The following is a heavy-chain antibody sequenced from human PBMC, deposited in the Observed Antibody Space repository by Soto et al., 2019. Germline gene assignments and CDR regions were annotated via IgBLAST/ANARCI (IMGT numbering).Heavy chain of an antibody. CDR3: AITHLRFGEHHY. Sequence: QVQLVQSGAEVKKPGASVKVSCKASGYTFTSYDINWVRPATGQGREWMGWMNPNSGNTGYGQKFQGRVTMTRNTSISTAYTELSSLRSEDTAVYYCAITHLRFGEHHYWGQGTLVTVSS. CDR1: GYTFTSYD. CDR2: MNPNSGNT. V-gene: IGHV1-8*01. D-gene: IGHD3-10*01. J-gene: IGHJ4*02.